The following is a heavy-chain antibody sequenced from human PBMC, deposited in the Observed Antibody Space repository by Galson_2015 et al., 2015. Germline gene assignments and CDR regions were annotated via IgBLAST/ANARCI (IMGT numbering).Heavy chain of an antibody. CDR3: ARACYDSSGYYYAL. D-gene: IGHD3-22*01. CDR2: NPNSGGT. V-gene: IGHV1-2*04. J-gene: IGHJ4*02. Sequence: NPNSGGTNYAQKFQGWVTMTRDTSISTAYMELSRLRSDDTAVYYCARACYDSSGYYYALWGQGTLVTVSS.